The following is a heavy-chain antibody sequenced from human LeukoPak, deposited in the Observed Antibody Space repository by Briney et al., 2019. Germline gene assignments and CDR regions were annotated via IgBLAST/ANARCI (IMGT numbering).Heavy chain of an antibody. Sequence: ASVKVSCKASGYTFTGYYMHWVRQAPGQGLEWMGWINPNSGGTNYAQKFQGRVTMTRDTSISTAYMELSRLRSDDTAVYYCARDPGAYYDFWSGYDKYWYFDLWGRGTLVTVSS. V-gene: IGHV1-2*02. D-gene: IGHD3-3*01. J-gene: IGHJ2*01. CDR3: ARDPGAYYDFWSGYDKYWYFDL. CDR1: GYTFTGYY. CDR2: INPNSGGT.